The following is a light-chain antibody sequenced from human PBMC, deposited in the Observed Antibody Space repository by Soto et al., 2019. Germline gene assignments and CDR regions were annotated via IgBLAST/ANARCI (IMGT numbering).Light chain of an antibody. CDR1: QSVSSN. CDR2: GAS. J-gene: IGKJ1*01. Sequence: EIVMTQSPATLSVSPGERATHSCRASQSVSSNLAWYQQKPGQAPRLLIYGASTRATGIPARFSGSGSGTEFTLTISSLQSEDFAVYYCQQYNNWPPWTLGQGTKVDIK. CDR3: QQYNNWPPWT. V-gene: IGKV3-15*01.